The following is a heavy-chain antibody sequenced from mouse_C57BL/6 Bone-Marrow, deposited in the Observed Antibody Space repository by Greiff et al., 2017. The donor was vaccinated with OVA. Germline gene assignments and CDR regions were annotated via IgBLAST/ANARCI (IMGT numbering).Heavy chain of an antibody. CDR1: GFSLTSYG. CDR3: GGNWNY. Sequence: VQVVESGPGLVQPSPSLSITCTVSGFSLTSYGVHWVRQSPGKGLEWLGVIWRGGSTDSNAAFIYRLSISKDNSKSQVFYKMNIVQADDTAKYDCGGNWNYWGQGTTLTVSS. V-gene: IGHV2-2*01. CDR2: IWRGGST. J-gene: IGHJ2*01.